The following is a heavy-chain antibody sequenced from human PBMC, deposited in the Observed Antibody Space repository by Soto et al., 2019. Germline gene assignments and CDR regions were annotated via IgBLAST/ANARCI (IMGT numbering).Heavy chain of an antibody. Sequence: PGGSLRLSCAASGFTFSGYSMNWVRQAPGKGLEWVSSLSGSSNYVYYADTVKGRFTISRDNAKNSLYLQMNDLTAEDTAVYFWARDLGYSYGRCFDYWGQGTLVTVSS. CDR2: LSGSSNYV. J-gene: IGHJ4*02. V-gene: IGHV3-21*01. CDR3: ARDLGYSYGRCFDY. CDR1: GFTFSGYS. D-gene: IGHD5-18*01.